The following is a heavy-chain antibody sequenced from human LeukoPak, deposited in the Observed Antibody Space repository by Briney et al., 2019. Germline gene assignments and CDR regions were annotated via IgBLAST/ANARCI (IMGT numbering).Heavy chain of an antibody. D-gene: IGHD3-3*01. CDR2: IYTCGTT. CDR3: ARGITIFGVVIQNWFDP. Sequence: SETLSLTCTVSGGSISSGSYFWSWIRQPAGKGLEWIGHIYTCGTTNYNPSLKSRVTISADTSKNQFSLKLSSVTAADTAVYYCARGITIFGVVIQNWFDPWGQGTLVTVSS. CDR1: GGSISSGSYF. V-gene: IGHV4-61*09. J-gene: IGHJ5*02.